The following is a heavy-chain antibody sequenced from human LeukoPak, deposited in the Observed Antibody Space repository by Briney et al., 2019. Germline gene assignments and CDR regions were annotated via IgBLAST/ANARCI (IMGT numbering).Heavy chain of an antibody. CDR2: IKEDGSEK. CDR3: ARDRAYQYYDLLTGYYYYGLDV. J-gene: IGHJ6*02. V-gene: IGHV3-7*01. Sequence: GGSLRLSCAASGFTFSSQWMSWVRQAPGKGLEWVGNIKEDGSEKYYVDSVKGRFTISRDNAGNSLYLQMNSLRAEDTAVYFCARDRAYQYYDLLTGYYYYGLDVWGQGTTVTVSS. D-gene: IGHD3-9*01. CDR1: GFTFSSQW.